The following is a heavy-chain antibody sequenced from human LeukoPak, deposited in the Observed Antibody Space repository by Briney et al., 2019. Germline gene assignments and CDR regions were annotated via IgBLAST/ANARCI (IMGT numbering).Heavy chain of an antibody. CDR1: APTSITYE. CDR2: ISSSGGTI. D-gene: IGHD1-14*01. CDR3: ARESQPGNVLDI. Sequence: GGSLRLSRAAAAPTSITYEMNWVRQAPGKGLEWVSYISSSGGTIYYADSVKGRFTISRDNAKNSLYLQMNSLRAEDTAVYYCARESQPGNVLDIWGQGTMVTVSS. V-gene: IGHV3-48*03. J-gene: IGHJ3*02.